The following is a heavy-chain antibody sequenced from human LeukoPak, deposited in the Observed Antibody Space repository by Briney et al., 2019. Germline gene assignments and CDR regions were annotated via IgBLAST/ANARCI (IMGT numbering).Heavy chain of an antibody. Sequence: PGESLKISCKGSGYSFTSYWIGWVRQMPGKGLEWMGIIYPGDSDTRYGPSFQGQVTISADKSISTAYLQWSSLKASDTAMYYCARAPSGFGEEDYYYYGMDVWGQGTTVTVSS. CDR3: ARAPSGFGEEDYYYYGMDV. CDR1: GYSFTSYW. V-gene: IGHV5-51*01. CDR2: IYPGDSDT. J-gene: IGHJ6*02. D-gene: IGHD3-10*01.